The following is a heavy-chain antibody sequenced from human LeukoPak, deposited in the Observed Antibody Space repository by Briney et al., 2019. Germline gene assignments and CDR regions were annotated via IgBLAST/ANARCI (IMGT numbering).Heavy chain of an antibody. D-gene: IGHD4-23*01. V-gene: IGHV3-21*01. J-gene: IGHJ4*02. CDR1: GFTFSSYS. Sequence: PGGSLRLSRAASGFTFSSYSMNWVRQAPGKRLEWVSSISSDNNYIYYADSVKGRFTISRDNAKNSLYLQMNNLRTGDTAVYYCAREFGHGRWYFDYWGQGTLVTVSS. CDR2: ISSDNNYI. CDR3: AREFGHGRWYFDY.